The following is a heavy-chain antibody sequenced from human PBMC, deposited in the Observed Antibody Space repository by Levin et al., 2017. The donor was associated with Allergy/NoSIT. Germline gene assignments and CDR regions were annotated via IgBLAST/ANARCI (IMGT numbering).Heavy chain of an antibody. CDR1: GFTFSSYV. J-gene: IGHJ3*02. D-gene: IGHD6-19*01. Sequence: GESLKISCAASGFTFSSYVMSWVRQAPGKGLEWVSAISGSGGSTYYADSVKGRFNISRDNSKNTRYLQINSLRAEDTAVYYCAKVKNPKRTFIVVAGGWGGFDIWGQGTMVTVSS. CDR2: ISGSGGST. V-gene: IGHV3-23*01. CDR3: AKVKNPKRTFIVVAGGWGGFDI.